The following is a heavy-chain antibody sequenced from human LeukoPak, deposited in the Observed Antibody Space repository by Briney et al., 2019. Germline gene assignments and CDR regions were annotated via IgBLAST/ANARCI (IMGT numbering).Heavy chain of an antibody. CDR1: GGPISLGDYY. D-gene: IGHD3-22*01. CDR2: IYYSGST. V-gene: IGHV4-30-4*01. J-gene: IGHJ6*02. Sequence: PSQPLSLPCSVSGGPISLGDYYWRWIRQPPGKGLEWLGYIYYSGSTYYNPSLKSRLTISVDTSKNQFSLKLSSVTAADTAVYYCARDYYDSSGDFYYYYGRDVGGQGTTVSV. CDR3: ARDYYDSSGDFYYYYGRDV.